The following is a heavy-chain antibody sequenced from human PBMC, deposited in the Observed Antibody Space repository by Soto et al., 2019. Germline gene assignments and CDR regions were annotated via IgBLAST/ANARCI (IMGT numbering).Heavy chain of an antibody. CDR1: GYSFTTYD. CDR2: MNPKSGNT. Sequence: QVQLVQSGAEVKKPGASVKVSCKASGYSFTTYDINWVRQATGQGLEWMGWMNPKSGNTGCAQKFQGRVTMTMDTSISTAYMELNSLRSEDTAVYYCARAAASLDPWGQGTLVTVSS. J-gene: IGHJ5*02. D-gene: IGHD6-25*01. V-gene: IGHV1-8*01. CDR3: ARAAASLDP.